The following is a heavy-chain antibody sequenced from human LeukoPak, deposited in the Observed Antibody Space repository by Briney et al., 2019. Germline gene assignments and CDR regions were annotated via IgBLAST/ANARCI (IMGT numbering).Heavy chain of an antibody. D-gene: IGHD4-11*01. CDR1: GYTFTSYY. J-gene: IGHJ6*02. Sequence: GSVKVSCKASGYTFTSYYMHWVRQAPGQGLKWMGIIYPSGGSTSYAQKFQGRVTMTRDTSTSTVYMELSSLRSEDTAVYYCAREGTTVSYYYYGMDVWGQGTTVTVSS. V-gene: IGHV1-46*01. CDR3: AREGTTVSYYYYGMDV. CDR2: IYPSGGST.